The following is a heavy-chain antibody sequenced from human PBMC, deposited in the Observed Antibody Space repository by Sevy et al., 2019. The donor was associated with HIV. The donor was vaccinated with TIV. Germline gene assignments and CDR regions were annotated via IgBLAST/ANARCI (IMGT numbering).Heavy chain of an antibody. CDR2: INAPSNTI. CDR1: GFNFSPYS. CDR3: ARGVANCGGAACQKTDY. V-gene: IGHV3-48*01. Sequence: GGSLRLSCTASGFNFSPYSMHWVRQAPGKGLEWISYINAPSNTIFYADSVRGRFTVSRDNGKNSLYLQMNSLRAEDTALYYCARGVANCGGAACQKTDYWGQGTLVTVSS. J-gene: IGHJ4*02. D-gene: IGHD2-21*01.